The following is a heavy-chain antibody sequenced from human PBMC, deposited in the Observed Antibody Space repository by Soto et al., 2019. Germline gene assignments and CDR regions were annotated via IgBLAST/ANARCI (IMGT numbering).Heavy chain of an antibody. CDR2: ITGSGGTT. Sequence: PGGSLRLSCAASGITFSTYAMSWVRQAPGKGLEWVSAITGSGGTTYYADSVKGRFTISRDNSKNTLYLQMNGLRGEDTGLYYCAKDQHPYSGSFFGDFDYWGQGTLVTVSS. CDR1: GITFSTYA. D-gene: IGHD1-26*01. J-gene: IGHJ4*02. CDR3: AKDQHPYSGSFFGDFDY. V-gene: IGHV3-23*01.